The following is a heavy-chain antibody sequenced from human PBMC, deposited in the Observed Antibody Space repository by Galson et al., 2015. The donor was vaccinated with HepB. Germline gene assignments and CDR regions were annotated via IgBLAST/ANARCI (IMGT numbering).Heavy chain of an antibody. V-gene: IGHV1-46*01. Sequence: VKVSCKASGYTFTSYYMHWVRQAPGQGLEWMGIISPSGGATSYAQNFQGRVTMTRDTSTSTVYMELSSLRSEDAAVYYCARKDYNYFDYWGQGTLVTVSS. CDR2: ISPSGGAT. D-gene: IGHD4-11*01. CDR1: GYTFTSYY. CDR3: ARKDYNYFDY. J-gene: IGHJ4*02.